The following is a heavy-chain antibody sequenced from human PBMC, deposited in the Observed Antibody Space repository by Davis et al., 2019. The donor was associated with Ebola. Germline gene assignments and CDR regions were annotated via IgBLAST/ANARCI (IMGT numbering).Heavy chain of an antibody. CDR3: AKDRGYYGSGSALDY. Sequence: GESLKISCAASGFTFSSYGMHWVRQAPGKGLEWVAVISYDGSNKYYADSVKGRFTISRDNSKNSLYLQMNSLRAEDTALYYCAKDRGYYGSGSALDYWGQGTLVTVSS. D-gene: IGHD3-10*01. V-gene: IGHV3-30*18. J-gene: IGHJ4*02. CDR2: ISYDGSNK. CDR1: GFTFSSYG.